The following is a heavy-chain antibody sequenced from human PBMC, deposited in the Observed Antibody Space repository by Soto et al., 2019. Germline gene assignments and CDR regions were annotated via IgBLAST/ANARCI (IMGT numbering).Heavy chain of an antibody. J-gene: IGHJ4*02. CDR1: GYTFSNDA. D-gene: IGHD1-7*01. CDR2: VSAYNGKA. V-gene: IGHV1-18*01. CDR3: ARASLYYWNYMMY. Sequence: QVQLVQSGAEVKKPGASVKVSCKASGYTFSNDAITWVRQAPGQGLEWMGWVSAYNGKANYAQKFKGRVTMTTDTSTSTDYMEIRSLRYDDTAVYFCARASLYYWNYMMYWGQGTLVTVSS.